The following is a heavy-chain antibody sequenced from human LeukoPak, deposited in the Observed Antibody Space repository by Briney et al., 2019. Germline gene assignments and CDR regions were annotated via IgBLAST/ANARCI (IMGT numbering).Heavy chain of an antibody. CDR3: ARRATNPYYYGMDV. D-gene: IGHD1-26*01. CDR1: GFTFSGYE. CDR2: TSSSGSTI. Sequence: GGSLRLSCAASGFTFSGYEMNWVRQAPGKGLEWVSYTSSSGSTIYYADSVKGRFTISRDNAKNSLYLQMNSLRAEDTAVYYCARRATNPYYYGMDVWGQGTTVTVSS. V-gene: IGHV3-48*03. J-gene: IGHJ6*02.